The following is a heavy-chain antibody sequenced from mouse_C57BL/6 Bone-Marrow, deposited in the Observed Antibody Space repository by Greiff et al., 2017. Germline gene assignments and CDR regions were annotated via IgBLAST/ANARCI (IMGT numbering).Heavy chain of an antibody. V-gene: IGHV1-85*01. J-gene: IGHJ1*03. CDR3: ARLEFDGSSGDWYFDV. CDR1: GYTFTSYD. D-gene: IGHD1-1*01. Sequence: VQVVESGPELVKPGASVKLSCKASGYTFTSYDINWVKQRPGQGLEWIGWIYPRDGSTKYNEKFKGKATLTVDTSSGTAYMELHSLTSEDSAVYFCARLEFDGSSGDWYFDVWGTGTTVTVSS. CDR2: IYPRDGST.